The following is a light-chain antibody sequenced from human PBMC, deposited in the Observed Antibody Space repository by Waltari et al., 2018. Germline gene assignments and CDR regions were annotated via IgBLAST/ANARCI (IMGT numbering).Light chain of an antibody. CDR3: QSYDRSLSGFV. V-gene: IGLV1-40*03. Sequence: QSVVTQPPSVFGAPGLRATSACTGTDSNIGAHYVVPWYQQLPGAAPKVVIFGHTNRPSGVSGRFSGSKSGASASLTISGLQAEDEAEYYCQSYDRSLSGFVFGPGTRVTVL. CDR2: GHT. J-gene: IGLJ1*01. CDR1: DSNIGAHYV.